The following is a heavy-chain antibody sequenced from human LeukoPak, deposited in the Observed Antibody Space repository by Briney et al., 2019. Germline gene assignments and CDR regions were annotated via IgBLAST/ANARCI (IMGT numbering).Heavy chain of an antibody. CDR2: IRYDGSNK. Sequence: PGGSLRLSCAASGFTFSSYGMHWVRQAPGKGLEWVAFIRYDGSNKYYADSVKGRFTISRDNSKNTLYLQMNSLRAEDTAVYYCAKASRPEWELRGGWFDPWGQGTLVTVSS. CDR3: AKASRPEWELRGGWFDP. J-gene: IGHJ5*02. D-gene: IGHD1-26*01. CDR1: GFTFSSYG. V-gene: IGHV3-30*02.